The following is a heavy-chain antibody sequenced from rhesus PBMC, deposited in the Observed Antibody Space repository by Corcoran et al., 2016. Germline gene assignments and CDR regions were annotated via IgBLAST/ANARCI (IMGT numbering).Heavy chain of an antibody. CDR1: GYSISSGYD. D-gene: IGHD5-36*01. V-gene: IGHV4-76*01. J-gene: IGHJ4*01. CDR3: ARDRATVDFDY. CDR2: IYGSSGGT. Sequence: QVQLQESGPGVVKPSETLSLTCAVSGYSISSGYDWSWIRQPPGQGLEWIGYIYGSSGGTNYNPSLTNRINISKDPSKTQFSLKPSSVTAADTAVYYCARDRATVDFDYWGQGVLVTVSS.